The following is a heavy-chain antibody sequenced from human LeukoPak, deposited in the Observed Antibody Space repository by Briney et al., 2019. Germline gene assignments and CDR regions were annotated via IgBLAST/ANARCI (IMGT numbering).Heavy chain of an antibody. CDR2: INSDGSSI. D-gene: IGHD4-17*01. Sequence: GGSLRLSCAASGFTFSSHWMHWVRQAPGKGLVWVSRINSDGSSISYADSVKGRFTISRDNAKNSLYLQMNSLRAEDTAVYYCARFNTVTTGTKKIDYWGQGTLVTVSS. V-gene: IGHV3-74*01. CDR3: ARFNTVTTGTKKIDY. CDR1: GFTFSSHW. J-gene: IGHJ4*02.